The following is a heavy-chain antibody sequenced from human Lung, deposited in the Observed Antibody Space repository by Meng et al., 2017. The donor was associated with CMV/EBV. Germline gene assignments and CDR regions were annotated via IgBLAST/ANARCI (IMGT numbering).Heavy chain of an antibody. Sequence: GESLKISCVASGFTFSSYGMHWVRQAPGKGLEWVAFIRFDGSNKYYADSVKGRFTISRDNSKNTLYLQLNSLRPEDTAVYYCAKVVVPAAQGGGNWVDPWGQGTLVTVSS. CDR2: IRFDGSNK. CDR1: GFTFSSYG. CDR3: AKVVVPAAQGGGNWVDP. D-gene: IGHD2-2*01. J-gene: IGHJ5*02. V-gene: IGHV3-30*02.